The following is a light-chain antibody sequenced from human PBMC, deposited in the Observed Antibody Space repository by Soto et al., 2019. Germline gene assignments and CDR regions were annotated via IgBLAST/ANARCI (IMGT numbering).Light chain of an antibody. V-gene: IGKV3-11*01. CDR2: DAS. Sequence: EIVLTQSPGTLSLSPGERATLSCRASQSVSSYLAWYQQKPGQAPRLLIYDASNRATGIPARFSGSGSGTDFTLTISSLEPEDFAVYHCQQRSNWITFGQGTRLEIK. CDR1: QSVSSY. J-gene: IGKJ5*01. CDR3: QQRSNWIT.